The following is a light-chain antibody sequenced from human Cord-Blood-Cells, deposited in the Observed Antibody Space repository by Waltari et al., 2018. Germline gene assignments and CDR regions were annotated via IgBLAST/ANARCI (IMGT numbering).Light chain of an antibody. CDR1: SYYVGCYNL. CDR3: CSYAGSSTWV. Sequence: QSALPPPASVPGSTGLSITIPCTGTSYYVGCYNLFSWYQQHPGKARKLMLYEGSKRPSGVSNRFSGSKSGNTASLTISGLQAEDEADYYCCSYAGSSTWVFGGGTKLTVL. V-gene: IGLV2-23*01. CDR2: EGS. J-gene: IGLJ3*02.